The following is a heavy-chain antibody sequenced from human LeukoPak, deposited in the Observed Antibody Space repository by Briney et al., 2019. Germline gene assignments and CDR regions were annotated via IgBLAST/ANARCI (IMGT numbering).Heavy chain of an antibody. CDR2: INYYGRT. Sequence: SDPLSLTCTVSGGSMTSQYWIWLRQPPGKGLDWIVYINYYGRTKYNPSLNSRVTISLDTSKNQFSLKLNSVTAADTAVYYCARHLYYRGNSGPFDDWGQGTLVTVSS. CDR1: GGSMTSQY. CDR3: ARHLYYRGNSGPFDD. D-gene: IGHD4-23*01. J-gene: IGHJ4*02. V-gene: IGHV4-59*07.